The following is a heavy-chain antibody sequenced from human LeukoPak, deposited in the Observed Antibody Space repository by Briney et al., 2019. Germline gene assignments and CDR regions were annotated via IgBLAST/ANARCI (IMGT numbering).Heavy chain of an antibody. CDR2: INPKSGVA. CDR3: ARDVGNYYFFNH. J-gene: IGHJ4*02. D-gene: IGHD1-7*01. CDR1: GFTLHDHY. V-gene: IGHV1-2*02. Sequence: ASVKVSCKASGFTLHDHYIHWVRQAPGQGLEWMGWINPKSGVANYAQKFQGRVTMTRDTSISTAYMEMGSLRAVDPAVYFCARDVGNYYFFNHWGQGTLVTVSS.